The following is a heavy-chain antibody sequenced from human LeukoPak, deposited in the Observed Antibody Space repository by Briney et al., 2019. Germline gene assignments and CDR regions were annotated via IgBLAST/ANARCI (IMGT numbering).Heavy chain of an antibody. V-gene: IGHV3-48*01. CDR1: GFTFRTSG. D-gene: IGHD3-10*01. CDR2: ISSSGTTI. J-gene: IGHJ4*02. CDR3: AKDGTRGTRFGKIPHYFDY. Sequence: PWGSLRLSCAASGFTFRTSGMNWVRQAPGKGLEWVSYISSSGTTISYAQSVKGRFTITRDNAQNSLTLHMNTLRADDTAVYYCAKDGTRGTRFGKIPHYFDYWGRGTLVTVSS.